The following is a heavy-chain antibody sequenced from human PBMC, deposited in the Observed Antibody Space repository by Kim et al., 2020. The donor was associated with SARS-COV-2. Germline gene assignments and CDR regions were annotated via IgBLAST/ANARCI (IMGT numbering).Heavy chain of an antibody. V-gene: IGHV4-39*01. CDR3: VRHEGRKAASGNYFDP. J-gene: IGHJ5*02. CDR1: GGSITRSGFF. D-gene: IGHD6-13*01. Sequence: SETLSLTCSVSGGSITRSGFFVAWIRQPPGKGLEWIGSLSSGGNSYYTPSLKSRVTISEDKSKNHFSLRLTSVTAGDTAVYYCVRHEGRKAASGNYFDPWGRGTRVTVPS. CDR2: LSSGGNS.